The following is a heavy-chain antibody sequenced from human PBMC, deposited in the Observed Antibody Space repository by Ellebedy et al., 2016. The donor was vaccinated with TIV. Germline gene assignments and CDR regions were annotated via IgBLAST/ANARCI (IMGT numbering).Heavy chain of an antibody. CDR3: ARLSIAARIRRWFDP. Sequence: MPSETLSLTCTVSGGSISSYYWSWIRQPPGKGLEWIGYIYYSGSTNYNPSLKSRVTISVDTSKNQFSLKLSSVTAADTAVYYCARLSIAARIRRWFDPWGQGTLVTVSS. V-gene: IGHV4-59*08. CDR2: IYYSGST. J-gene: IGHJ5*02. CDR1: GGSISSYY. D-gene: IGHD6-6*01.